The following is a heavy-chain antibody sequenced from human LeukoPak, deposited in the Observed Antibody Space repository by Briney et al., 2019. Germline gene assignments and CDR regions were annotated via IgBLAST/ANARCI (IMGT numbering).Heavy chain of an antibody. D-gene: IGHD6-13*01. CDR3: ARDRRLYSSSWPLDY. CDR2: INPNSGGT. CDR1: GYTFTGYY. Sequence: GASVKVSCKASGYTFTGYYMHWVRQAPGQGLEWMGWINPNSGGTNYAQKFQGRVTMTRDTSISTAYMELSRLRSNDTAVYYCARDRRLYSSSWPLDYWGQGTLVTVSS. J-gene: IGHJ4*02. V-gene: IGHV1-2*02.